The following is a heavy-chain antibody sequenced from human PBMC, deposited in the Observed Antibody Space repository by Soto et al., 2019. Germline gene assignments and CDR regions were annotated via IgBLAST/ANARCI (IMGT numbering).Heavy chain of an antibody. V-gene: IGHV4-61*01. CDR2: IYYSGST. J-gene: IGHJ4*02. D-gene: IGHD5-18*01. Sequence: QVQLQESGPGLVKPSETLSLTCTVSGGSVSSGSYYWSWIRQPPGKGLEWIGYIYYSGSTHYTPSPKSRVTISVDTSKNQFALKLRSVTAADTAVYYCARISGYSYGLPPYFDYWGQGTRVSVSS. CDR3: ARISGYSYGLPPYFDY. CDR1: GGSVSSGSYY.